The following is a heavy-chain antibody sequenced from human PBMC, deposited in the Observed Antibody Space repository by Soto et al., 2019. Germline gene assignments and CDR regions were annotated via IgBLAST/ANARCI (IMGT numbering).Heavy chain of an antibody. V-gene: IGHV4-34*01. CDR1: GGSFSSYY. CDR3: ARNRVATSRLAPFDY. D-gene: IGHD5-12*01. Sequence: SETLSLTCAVSGGSFSSYYWNWLRQPPERGLEWVGEINHSGTTNYNPSLESRITISLYASKNHFSLPLTSVTAADTAVYYCARNRVATSRLAPFDYWGQGALVTVSS. CDR2: INHSGTT. J-gene: IGHJ4*02.